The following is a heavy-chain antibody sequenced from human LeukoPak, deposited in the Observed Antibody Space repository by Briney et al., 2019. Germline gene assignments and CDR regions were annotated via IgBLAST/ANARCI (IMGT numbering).Heavy chain of an antibody. CDR2: ISYDGSNK. D-gene: IGHD5-12*01. CDR3: AKPPAGYDVGYFDY. CDR1: GFTFSSYG. J-gene: IGHJ4*02. V-gene: IGHV3-30*18. Sequence: GGSPRLSCAASGFTFSSYGMHWARQAPGKGLEWVAVISYDGSNKYYADSVKGRFTISRDNSKNTLYLQMNSLRAEDTAVYYCAKPPAGYDVGYFDYWGQGTLVTVSS.